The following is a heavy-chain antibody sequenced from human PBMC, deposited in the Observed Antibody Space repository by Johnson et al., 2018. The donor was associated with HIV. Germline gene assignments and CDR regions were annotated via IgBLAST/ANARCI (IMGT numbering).Heavy chain of an antibody. CDR1: GFRFSNYA. D-gene: IGHD6-13*01. CDR2: ISDAGSNI. V-gene: IGHV3-30-3*01. CDR3: ARGGISWFYDAFDI. J-gene: IGHJ3*02. Sequence: QMLLVESGGGVVQPGRSLRLSCAASGFRFSNYALHWVRQTPGKGLEWVALISDAGSNIYYADSVKGQFNISRDNSKNTLHLQMTSLRAEDMAVYYCARGGISWFYDAFDIWGQGTMVTVSS.